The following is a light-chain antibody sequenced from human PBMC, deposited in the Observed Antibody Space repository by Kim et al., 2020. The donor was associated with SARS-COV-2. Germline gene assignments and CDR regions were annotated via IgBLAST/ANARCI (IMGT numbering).Light chain of an antibody. CDR1: QRIGRW. Sequence: PSTLSASVGNRVSSTCRASQRIGRWLAWYQQKPGKAPKHLIYGASYLESGVPSRFSGSGSGTEFTLTINSLQPDDFATYYWQQSGTFGQGTKLEI. CDR3: QQSGT. J-gene: IGKJ2*01. CDR2: GAS. V-gene: IGKV1-5*01.